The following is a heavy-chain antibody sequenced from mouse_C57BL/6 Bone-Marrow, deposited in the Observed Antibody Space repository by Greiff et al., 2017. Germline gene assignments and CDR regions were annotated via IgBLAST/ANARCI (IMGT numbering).Heavy chain of an antibody. CDR1: GYTFTSYW. V-gene: IGHV1-50*01. D-gene: IGHD1-1*01. CDR3: ARDYYGSSYWDVDV. Sequence: QVQLQQPGAELVTPGASVQLSCKASGYTFTSYWLQWVKQRPGQGLEWIGEIDPSDSYTNYNQKFKGKATLTVDPSSSPAYMHLSSLTSEDSAVYYCARDYYGSSYWDVDVWGTGTTGTVSS. J-gene: IGHJ1*03. CDR2: IDPSDSYT.